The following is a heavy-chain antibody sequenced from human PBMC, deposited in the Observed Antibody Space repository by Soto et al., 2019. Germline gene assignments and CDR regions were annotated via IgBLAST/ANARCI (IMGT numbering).Heavy chain of an antibody. J-gene: IGHJ4*02. Sequence: QVQLVESGGGVVQPGRSLRLSCAASGFTFSSYAMHWVRQAPGKGLEWVAVISYDGSNKYYADSVKGRFTISRDNSKNTLYLQMTGLRAEDTAVYYCARDISDYGDYVFSSGLRYWGQGTLVTVSS. CDR3: ARDISDYGDYVFSSGLRY. D-gene: IGHD4-17*01. CDR2: ISYDGSNK. V-gene: IGHV3-30-3*01. CDR1: GFTFSSYA.